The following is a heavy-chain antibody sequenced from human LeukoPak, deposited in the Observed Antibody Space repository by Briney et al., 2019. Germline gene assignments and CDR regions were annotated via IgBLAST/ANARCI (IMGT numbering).Heavy chain of an antibody. CDR1: GFTFSNYW. Sequence: PGGSLRLSCAVSGFTFSNYWMYWVRQAPGKRLVWVARINSDGSSTTYADSVEGRFTISRDNTKSMLHLQMHSLRVDDSAVHFCTRTATTADWYFDLWGRGTLVTVSS. D-gene: IGHD1/OR15-1a*01. CDR3: TRTATTADWYFDL. J-gene: IGHJ2*01. CDR2: INSDGSST. V-gene: IGHV3-74*01.